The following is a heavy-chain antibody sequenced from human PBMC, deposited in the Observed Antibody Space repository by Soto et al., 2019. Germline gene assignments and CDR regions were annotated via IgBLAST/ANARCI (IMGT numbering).Heavy chain of an antibody. CDR2: ISSNGGST. D-gene: IGHD4-17*01. CDR1: ELTFSSFA. CDR3: ARDELIHDYGDSGYVGTFDY. V-gene: IGHV3-64*01. J-gene: IGHJ4*02. Sequence: PGGPKRHSCAAAELTFSSFAIHWVSQAPGKGLEYVSAISSNGGSTYYANSVKGRFTISRDNSKNTLYLQMGSLRAEDMAVYYCARDELIHDYGDSGYVGTFDYWGQGTLVTVSS.